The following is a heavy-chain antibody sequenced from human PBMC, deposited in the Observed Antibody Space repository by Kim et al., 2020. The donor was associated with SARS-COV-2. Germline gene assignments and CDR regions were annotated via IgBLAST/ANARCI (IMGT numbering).Heavy chain of an antibody. J-gene: IGHJ5*02. CDR3: ARARPGTTPEVEGNWFDP. V-gene: IGHV1-69*13. CDR1: GGTFSSYA. D-gene: IGHD1-7*01. Sequence: SVKVSCKASGGTFSSYAISWVRQAPGQGLEWMGGIIPIFGTANYAQKFQGRVTITADESTSTAYMELSSLRSEDTAVYYCARARPGTTPEVEGNWFDPWGQGTLVTVSS. CDR2: IIPIFGTA.